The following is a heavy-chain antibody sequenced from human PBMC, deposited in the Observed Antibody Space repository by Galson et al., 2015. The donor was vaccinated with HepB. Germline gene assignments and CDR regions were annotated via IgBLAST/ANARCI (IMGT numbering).Heavy chain of an antibody. J-gene: IGHJ4*02. CDR1: GFTFTKYY. Sequence: SVKVSCKASGFTFTKYYIHWVRQAPGLGLEWMGILNPRAYSTTYAQKFQGRLTMTRDTSTTTVYMELSSLRSEDTAVYYCATRVDSGFDYWGQGTLVTVSS. D-gene: IGHD3-9*01. V-gene: IGHV1-46*03. CDR2: LNPRAYST. CDR3: ATRVDSGFDY.